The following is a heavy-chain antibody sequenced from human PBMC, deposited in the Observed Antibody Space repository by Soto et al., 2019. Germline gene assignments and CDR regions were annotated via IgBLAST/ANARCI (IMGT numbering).Heavy chain of an antibody. V-gene: IGHV1-69*02. CDR1: GGTFSSYT. CDR3: ARGDGAPYYYGMDV. Sequence: QVQLVQSGAEVKKPGSSVKVSCKASGGTFSSYTISWVRQAPGQGLEWMGRIIPILGIANYAQKFQGRVTITADKATSTAYMELSSLRSEDTAVYYCARGDGAPYYYGMDVWGQGTTVTVSS. D-gene: IGHD1-26*01. J-gene: IGHJ6*02. CDR2: IIPILGIA.